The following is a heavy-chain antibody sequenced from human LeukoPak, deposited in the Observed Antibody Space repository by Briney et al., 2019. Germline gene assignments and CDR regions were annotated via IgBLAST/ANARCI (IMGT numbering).Heavy chain of an antibody. Sequence: SETLSLTCTVSGGSISSSSYYWGWIRQPPGKGLEWIGSIYYSGSTYYNPSLKSRVTISVDTSKNQFSLKLSSVTAADTAVYYCASENDYGIDYWGQGTLVTVSS. CDR3: ASENDYGIDY. J-gene: IGHJ4*02. D-gene: IGHD3-16*01. CDR1: GGSISSSSYY. CDR2: IYYSGST. V-gene: IGHV4-39*07.